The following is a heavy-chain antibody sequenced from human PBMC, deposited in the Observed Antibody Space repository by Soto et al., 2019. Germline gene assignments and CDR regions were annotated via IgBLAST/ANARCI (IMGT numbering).Heavy chain of an antibody. Sequence: ASVKVSCKASGYTFTAYYIHWVRQAPGQGLECMGYIKPNSGDTRYTQKFQGRVTMTRDTSISTAYMELSSLKYDDTAVYYCARGSAVGGNWFDSRGHGTLVTVSS. CDR1: GYTFTAYY. CDR3: ARGSAVGGNWFDS. D-gene: IGHD6-19*01. CDR2: IKPNSGDT. V-gene: IGHV1-2*02. J-gene: IGHJ5*01.